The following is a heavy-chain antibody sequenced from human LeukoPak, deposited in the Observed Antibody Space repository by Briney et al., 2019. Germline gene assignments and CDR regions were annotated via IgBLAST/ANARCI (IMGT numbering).Heavy chain of an antibody. Sequence: PGGSLRLSCAASGFTFNNYAMSWVRQAPGKGLEWVSSISGGGGSTYYADSVKGRFTISRDNSKNTLYLQMNSLRAEDTAVYYCAKDGYGSGISHPKNWFDPWGQGTLVTVST. J-gene: IGHJ5*02. CDR3: AKDGYGSGISHPKNWFDP. CDR1: GFTFNNYA. V-gene: IGHV3-23*01. D-gene: IGHD3-10*01. CDR2: ISGGGGST.